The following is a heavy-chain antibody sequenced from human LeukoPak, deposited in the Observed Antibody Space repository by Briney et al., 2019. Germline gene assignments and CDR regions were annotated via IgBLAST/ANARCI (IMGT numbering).Heavy chain of an antibody. CDR1: GFTFSNAW. CDR2: IKSKTDGGTT. V-gene: IGHV3-15*01. Sequence: PGGSLRLSCAASGFTFSNAWMSWVRQAPGKGLEWVGRIKSKTDGGTTDYAAPVKGRFTISRDDSKNTLYLQMNSLKTEDTAVYYCTTDFGGYDSETFFDYWGQGTLVTVYS. CDR3: TTDFGGYDSETFFDY. J-gene: IGHJ4*02. D-gene: IGHD5-12*01.